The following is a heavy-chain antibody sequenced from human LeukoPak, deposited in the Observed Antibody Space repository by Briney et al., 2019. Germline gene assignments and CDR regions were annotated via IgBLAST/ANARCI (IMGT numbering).Heavy chain of an antibody. D-gene: IGHD3-16*01. CDR3: TRGWSAGGVFDI. J-gene: IGHJ3*02. Sequence: PSETLSLICSVSGGSISSYYWTWIRQPAGKGLEWIGRIYASGSTDYKPSLKSRVTISIDMSKNQFSLELNSVTAADTAVYYCTRGWSAGGVFDIWGQGTMVTVSS. CDR2: IYASGST. V-gene: IGHV4-4*07. CDR1: GGSISSYY.